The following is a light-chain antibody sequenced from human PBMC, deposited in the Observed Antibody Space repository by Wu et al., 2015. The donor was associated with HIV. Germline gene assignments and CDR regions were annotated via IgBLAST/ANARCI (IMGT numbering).Light chain of an antibody. V-gene: IGKV3-20*01. Sequence: VLTQSPGTLSLSPGERATLSCSVSESVSGYLAWYQQRPGQPPTLLIYGASSRAAGIPDRFSGSGSGTDFSLTIRRLEPEDFAVYYCQQYNSSPYNFGPGTKLEIK. CDR2: GAS. CDR3: QQYNSSPYN. J-gene: IGKJ2*01. CDR1: ESVSGY.